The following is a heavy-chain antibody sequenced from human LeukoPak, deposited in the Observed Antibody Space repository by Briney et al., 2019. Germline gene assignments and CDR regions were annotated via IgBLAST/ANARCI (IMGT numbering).Heavy chain of an antibody. CDR3: AQSGRYWYFDL. V-gene: IGHV3-53*01. J-gene: IGHJ2*01. CDR1: GFTVSSNY. Sequence: GGSLRLSCAASGFTVSSNYMSWVRRAPGKGLEWVSVIYSGGSTYYADSVKGRFTISRDNSKNTLYLQMNSLRAEDTAVYYCAQSGRYWYFDLWGRGTLVTVSS. D-gene: IGHD3-10*01. CDR2: IYSGGST.